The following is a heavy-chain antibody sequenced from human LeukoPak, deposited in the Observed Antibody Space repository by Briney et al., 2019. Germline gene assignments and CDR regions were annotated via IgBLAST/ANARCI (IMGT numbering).Heavy chain of an antibody. V-gene: IGHV4-39*01. D-gene: IGHD3-22*01. CDR3: ARGLLYYYDSSRVGRAFDI. CDR1: GGSISSSSYY. Sequence: SETLSLTCTVSGGSISSSSYYWGWIRQPPGKGLEWIGSIYYSGSTYYNPSLKSRVTISVDTSKNQFSLKLSSVTAADTAVYYCARGLLYYYDSSRVGRAFDIWGQGTMVTVSS. CDR2: IYYSGST. J-gene: IGHJ3*02.